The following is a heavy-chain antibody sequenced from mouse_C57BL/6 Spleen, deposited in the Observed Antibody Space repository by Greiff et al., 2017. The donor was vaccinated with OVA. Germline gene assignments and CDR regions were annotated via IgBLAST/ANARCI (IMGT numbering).Heavy chain of an antibody. V-gene: IGHV5-17*01. D-gene: IGHD1-1*01. CDR2: ISSGSSTI. Sequence: EVKLMESGGGLVKPGGSLKLSCAASGFTFSDYGMHWVRQAPEKGLEWVAYISSGSSTIYYADTVKGRFTISRDNAKNTLFLQMTSLRSEDTAMYYCANYYGSSNAMDYWGQGTSVTVSS. CDR1: GFTFSDYG. CDR3: ANYYGSSNAMDY. J-gene: IGHJ4*01.